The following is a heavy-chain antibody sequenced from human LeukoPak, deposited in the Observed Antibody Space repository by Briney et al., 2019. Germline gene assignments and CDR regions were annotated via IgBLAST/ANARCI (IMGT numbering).Heavy chain of an antibody. CDR2: VFHSGTT. J-gene: IGHJ4*02. Sequence: PSETLSLTCTVSGGSISGSRSYWGWIRQPPGKGLEWIGSVFHSGTTYYNPSLKSRITISVDTSKNQFSLKLSSVTAADTAVYYCARGRGMIDWNYVKPPLFDYWGQGTLVTVSS. V-gene: IGHV4-39*07. D-gene: IGHD1-7*01. CDR1: GGSISGSRSY. CDR3: ARGRGMIDWNYVKPPLFDY.